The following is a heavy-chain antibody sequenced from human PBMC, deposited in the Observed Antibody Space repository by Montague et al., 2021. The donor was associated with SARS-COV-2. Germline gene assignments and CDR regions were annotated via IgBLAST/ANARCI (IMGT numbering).Heavy chain of an antibody. CDR1: GDSIRSSGYY. J-gene: IGHJ5*02. V-gene: IGHV4-39*01. Sequence: SETLSLTCSVSGDSIRSSGYYWGWIRQPPGKGLEWIGTVYYSGSTNYNPSLKSRVTMPVDTSKNQFSLELRSVTAAGTAVYYCARLGFVELWLNLGWFDPWGQGTLATVSS. CDR3: ARLGFVELWLNLGWFDP. CDR2: VYYSGST. D-gene: IGHD3-16*02.